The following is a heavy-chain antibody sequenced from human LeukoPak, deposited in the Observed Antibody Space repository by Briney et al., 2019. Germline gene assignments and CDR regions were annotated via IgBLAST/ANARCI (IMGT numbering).Heavy chain of an antibody. V-gene: IGHV3-48*01. CDR3: ARGSGRISIFGVPY. J-gene: IGHJ4*02. Sequence: GGSLRLSCVASGFTFNRYTINWVRQAPGRGLEWVSDISSGGTTINYADSVKGRFTISRDNAKNSVYLQMNSLRAEDTAMYYCARGSGRISIFGVPYWGQGTLVTASS. D-gene: IGHD3-3*01. CDR1: GFTFNRYT. CDR2: ISSGGTTI.